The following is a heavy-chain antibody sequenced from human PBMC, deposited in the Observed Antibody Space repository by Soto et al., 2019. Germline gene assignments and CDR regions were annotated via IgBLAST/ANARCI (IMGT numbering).Heavy chain of an antibody. J-gene: IGHJ4*02. D-gene: IGHD4-17*01. CDR1: GFTFSSYG. CDR2: TWYDGSNK. Sequence: PGGSLRLSCAASGFTFSSYGMHWVRQAPGKGLEWVAVTWYDGSNKYYADSVKGRFTISRDNSKNTLYLQMNSLRAEDTAVYYCARGRTYGDYAETLPGVEYYFDYWGQGTLVTVSS. V-gene: IGHV3-33*08. CDR3: ARGRTYGDYAETLPGVEYYFDY.